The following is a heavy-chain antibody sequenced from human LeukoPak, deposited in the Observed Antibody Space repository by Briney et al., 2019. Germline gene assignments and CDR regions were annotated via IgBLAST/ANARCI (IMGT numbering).Heavy chain of an antibody. CDR1: GYTFTSYA. CDR2: INAGNGNT. CDR3: ARALDYGGSYYYGMDV. D-gene: IGHD4-17*01. V-gene: IGHV1-3*01. Sequence: AXVKVSCKASGYTFTSYAMHWVRQAPGQRLEWMGWINAGNGNTKYSQKFQGRVTITRDTSASTAYMELSSLRSEDTAVYYCARALDYGGSYYYGMDVWGQGTTVTVSS. J-gene: IGHJ6*02.